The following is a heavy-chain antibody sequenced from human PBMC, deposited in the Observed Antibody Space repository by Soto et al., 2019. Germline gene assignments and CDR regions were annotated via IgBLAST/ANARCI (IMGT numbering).Heavy chain of an antibody. CDR2: ISAYNGNT. Sequence: GASVKVSCKASGYTFTSYGISWVRQAPGQGLEWMGWISAYNGNTNYAQKLQGRVTMTTDTSTSTAYMELRSLRSDDTAVYFCAREERHYSTTGMDVGGQGTTAPVSS. V-gene: IGHV1-18*01. J-gene: IGHJ6*02. D-gene: IGHD2-15*01. CDR1: GYTFTSYG. CDR3: AREERHYSTTGMDV.